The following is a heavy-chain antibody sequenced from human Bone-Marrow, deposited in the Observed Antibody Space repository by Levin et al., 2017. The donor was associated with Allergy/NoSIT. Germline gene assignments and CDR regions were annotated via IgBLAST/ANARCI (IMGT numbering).Heavy chain of an antibody. CDR1: GFTVGNHY. Sequence: GGSLRLSCVASGFTVGNHYMSWVRQAPGKGLEWVSVIYSGGSTYYADSVKGRFTVSRDSSKNILFLQMNSLTAEDTAVYYCAGYTAKDYWGRGTLVTVSS. V-gene: IGHV3-53*01. J-gene: IGHJ4*02. D-gene: IGHD5-18*01. CDR3: AGYTAKDY. CDR2: IYSGGST.